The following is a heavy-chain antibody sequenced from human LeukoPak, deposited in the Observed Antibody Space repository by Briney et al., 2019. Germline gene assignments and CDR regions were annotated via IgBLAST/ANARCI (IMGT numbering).Heavy chain of an antibody. D-gene: IGHD2-15*01. CDR2: IIHIFGTA. CDR1: GGTLSSYA. Sequence: SVQVSCKASGGTLSSYAISWVRQAPAKGLEWMGGIIHIFGTANYAQKFQGRVTITADESTSTAYMELSSLRSEDTAVYYCASALYCSGGSCPWGFDYWGQGTLVTVSS. V-gene: IGHV1-69*13. J-gene: IGHJ4*02. CDR3: ASALYCSGGSCPWGFDY.